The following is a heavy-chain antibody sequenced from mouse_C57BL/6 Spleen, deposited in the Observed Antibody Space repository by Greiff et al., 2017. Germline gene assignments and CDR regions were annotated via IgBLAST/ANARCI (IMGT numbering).Heavy chain of an antibody. Sequence: QVQLKQSGAELVRPGASVTLSCKASGYTFTDYEMHWVKQTPVHGLEWIGAIDPETGGTAYNQKFKGKAILTADKSSSTAYMELRSLTSEDSAVYYCTRSETAQSHFDYWGQGTTLTVSS. CDR2: IDPETGGT. V-gene: IGHV1-15*01. D-gene: IGHD3-2*02. CDR3: TRSETAQSHFDY. J-gene: IGHJ2*01. CDR1: GYTFTDYE.